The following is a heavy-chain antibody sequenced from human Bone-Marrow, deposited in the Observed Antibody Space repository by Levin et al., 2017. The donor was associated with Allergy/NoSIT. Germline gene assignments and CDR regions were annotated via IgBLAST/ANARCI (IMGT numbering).Heavy chain of an antibody. J-gene: IGHJ4*02. CDR1: GFSFNNYN. CDR2: ISTLNYI. D-gene: IGHD1-26*01. V-gene: IGHV3-69-1*02. Sequence: GESLKISCAASGFSFNNYNLNWVRQAPGKGLEWVASISTLNYIYYADSVTGRFTISRDNAKSSLYLEMNSLRAEDTAVYYCVRLNGGSYYYDHWGQGTPVTVSS. CDR3: VRLNGGSYYYDH.